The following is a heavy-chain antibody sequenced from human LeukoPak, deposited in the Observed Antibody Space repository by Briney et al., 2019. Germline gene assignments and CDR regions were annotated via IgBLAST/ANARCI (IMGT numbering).Heavy chain of an antibody. J-gene: IGHJ4*02. D-gene: IGHD5-24*01. CDR3: ATDRRDRESSDLLD. CDR2: VDPEDGET. V-gene: IGHV1-69-2*01. Sequence: ASVKVSCKVSGYTFTDYYMHWVQQAPEKGLEWMGLVDPEDGETIYAEKFQGRVTITADTSTDTAYMELSSLRSEDTAVYYCATDRRDRESSDLLDWGQGTLVTVSS. CDR1: GYTFTDYY.